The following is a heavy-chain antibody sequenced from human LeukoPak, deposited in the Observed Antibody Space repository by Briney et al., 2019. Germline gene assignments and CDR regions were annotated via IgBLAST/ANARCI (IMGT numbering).Heavy chain of an antibody. Sequence: SETLSLTCTVSGGSISGSYYWGWIRQPPGKGLEWIGSIYYSGRIYYNASLKSRVTISVDTSKNHFSLKLTSVTAADTAVYYCARAPWAYGNYVHAFDIWGHGTMVTVSS. J-gene: IGHJ3*02. CDR3: ARAPWAYGNYVHAFDI. CDR2: IYYSGRI. CDR1: GGSISGSYY. V-gene: IGHV4-39*07. D-gene: IGHD4-11*01.